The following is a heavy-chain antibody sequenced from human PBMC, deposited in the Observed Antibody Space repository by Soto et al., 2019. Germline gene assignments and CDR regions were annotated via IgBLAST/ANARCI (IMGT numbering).Heavy chain of an antibody. CDR3: ATRTTVTTFDY. V-gene: IGHV4-31*11. D-gene: IGHD4-17*01. CDR2: IYFDGTT. J-gene: IGHJ4*02. Sequence: SETLSLTCDVSGASVTRAGSYWGWLRQRPGQGLEWIGYIYFDGTTYYNPSLKSRVIISADTSRNQFSLSLSFLTAADTAVYYCATRTTVTTFDYWGQGTLVTVSS. CDR1: GASVTRAGSY.